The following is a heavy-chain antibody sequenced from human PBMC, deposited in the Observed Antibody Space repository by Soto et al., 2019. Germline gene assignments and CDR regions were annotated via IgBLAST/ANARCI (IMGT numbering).Heavy chain of an antibody. V-gene: IGHV1-46*01. D-gene: IGHD2-21*01. Sequence: SXKVSFKASGYTXSSHYINLVRQAPGKGLEWMGIINPSGGDTTYAKQFQGRVTITRDTSTRTVYMELSSLRSEDTDVYYCARGGCGGECSFDYWGQGTLGTVSS. CDR3: ARGGCGGECSFDY. J-gene: IGHJ4*02. CDR2: INPSGGDT. CDR1: GYTXSSHY.